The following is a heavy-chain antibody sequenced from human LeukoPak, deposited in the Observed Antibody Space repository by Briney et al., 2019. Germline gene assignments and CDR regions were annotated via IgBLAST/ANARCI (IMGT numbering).Heavy chain of an antibody. Sequence: SETLSLTCTVSGDSISISSYYWSWIRQPPGKGLEWIGYIYYSGSTNYNPSLKSRVTISLDTSKNQFSLKLRSVTAADTAVYYCAGELLAFDYWGQGTLVTVSS. CDR3: AGELLAFDY. V-gene: IGHV4-61*01. CDR1: GDSISISSYY. J-gene: IGHJ4*02. D-gene: IGHD1-26*01. CDR2: IYYSGST.